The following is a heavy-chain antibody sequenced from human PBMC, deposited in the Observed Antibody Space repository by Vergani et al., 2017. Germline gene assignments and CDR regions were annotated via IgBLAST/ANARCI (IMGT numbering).Heavy chain of an antibody. CDR3: VYRKTECVTTGCFYPFYYYYYMDV. D-gene: IGHD4-11*01. V-gene: IGHV2-5*04. CDR2: IYWNDDT. CDR1: GFSLNTRGVS. Sequence: QITLKESGPTLVKPTQTLTLTCTFSGFSLNTRGVSVAWIRQPPGKALDWLALIYWNDDTNYSPSLQNRVTITKDTSKNQVVLTMTNMDYVDTGTYYCVYRKTECVTTGCFYPFYYYYYMDVWGKGTTVTVSS. J-gene: IGHJ6*03.